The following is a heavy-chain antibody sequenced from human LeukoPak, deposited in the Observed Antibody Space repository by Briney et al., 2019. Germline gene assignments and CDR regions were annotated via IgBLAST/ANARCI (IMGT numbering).Heavy chain of an antibody. J-gene: IGHJ6*03. Sequence: PGGSLRLSCAASGFTFSSYEMNWVRQAPGKGLEWVSYISSSGSTIYYADSEKGRFTISRDNAKNSLYLQMNSLRAEDTAVYYCARAFQELPQLYYYYYMDVWGKGTTVTVSS. CDR1: GFTFSSYE. V-gene: IGHV3-48*03. D-gene: IGHD6-13*01. CDR3: ARAFQELPQLYYYYYMDV. CDR2: ISSSGSTI.